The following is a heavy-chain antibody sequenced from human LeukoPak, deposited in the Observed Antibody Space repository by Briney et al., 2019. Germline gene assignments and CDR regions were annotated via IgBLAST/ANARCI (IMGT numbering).Heavy chain of an antibody. Sequence: GGSLRLSCAASGFAFSSYWMSWVRQAPGKGLEWVANIKQDGSEKYYVDSVKGRFTISRDNAKNSLYLQMNSLRAEDTAVYYCARDDYWSGKPFDYWGQGTLVTVSS. D-gene: IGHD3-3*01. CDR1: GFAFSSYW. CDR2: IKQDGSEK. CDR3: ARDDYWSGKPFDY. V-gene: IGHV3-7*01. J-gene: IGHJ4*02.